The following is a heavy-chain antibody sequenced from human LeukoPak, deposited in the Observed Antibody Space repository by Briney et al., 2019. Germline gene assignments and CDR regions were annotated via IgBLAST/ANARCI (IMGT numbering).Heavy chain of an antibody. V-gene: IGHV4-59*01. CDR1: GGSISSYY. J-gene: IGHJ4*02. Sequence: SETLSLTCTVSGGSISSYYWSWIRQPPGKGLEWIGYIYYSGSTNYNPSLKSRVTISVDTSKNQFSLKLSSVTAADTAVYYCARGKYSSSSSSDYWGQGTLVTVPS. D-gene: IGHD6-6*01. CDR3: ARGKYSSSSSSDY. CDR2: IYYSGST.